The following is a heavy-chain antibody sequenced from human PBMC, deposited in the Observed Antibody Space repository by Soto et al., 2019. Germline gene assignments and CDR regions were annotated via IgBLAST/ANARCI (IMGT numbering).Heavy chain of an antibody. V-gene: IGHV4-30-2*01. CDR3: ARGCSSTSCYTGFDP. CDR2: IYHTGRT. D-gene: IGHD2-2*02. Sequence: PSETLSLTCTVSGASIGSNPYSWTWIRQPPGKGLEWIGYIYHTGRTDYNPSLKSRVTISLDRSKSQFSLKLTSVTAADTAVYYCARGCSSTSCYTGFDPWGLGTLVTVSS. J-gene: IGHJ5*02. CDR1: GASIGSNPYS.